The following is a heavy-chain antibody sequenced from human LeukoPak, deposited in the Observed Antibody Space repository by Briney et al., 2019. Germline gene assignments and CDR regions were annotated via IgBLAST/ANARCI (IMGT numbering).Heavy chain of an antibody. J-gene: IGHJ4*02. D-gene: IGHD5-12*01. Sequence: GGSLRLSCSASGFTVSSNYMCWVRQAPGKGLEWVSLIYSGGSTYYADSVKGRFTISRDNSKNTLYLQMNSLRADDTAVYYCARDRGYSGYAHGYWGQGTLVTVSS. V-gene: IGHV3-53*01. CDR3: ARDRGYSGYAHGY. CDR1: GFTVSSNY. CDR2: IYSGGST.